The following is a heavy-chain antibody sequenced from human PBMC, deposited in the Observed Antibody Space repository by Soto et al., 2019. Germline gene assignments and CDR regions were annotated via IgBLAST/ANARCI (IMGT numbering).Heavy chain of an antibody. CDR3: AKNQEREPTRVIDF. CDR2: MSGFSSTT. Sequence: GGSVRLCCTTSGLNFSNYAMTWFRHAPGWVLEXVSSMSGFSSTTSYADSVWGRFNICRDKHKNTLYLQMSNLRAEDTALYYCAKNQEREPTRVIDFRGQGTLVTVSS. V-gene: IGHV3-23*01. CDR1: GLNFSNYA. J-gene: IGHJ4*02. D-gene: IGHD3-16*02.